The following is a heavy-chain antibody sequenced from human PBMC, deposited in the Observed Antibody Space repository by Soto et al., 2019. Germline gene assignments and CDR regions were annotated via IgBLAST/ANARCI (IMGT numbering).Heavy chain of an antibody. Sequence: WASVKVSCKASGYTFTSYDINWVRQATGQGLEWMGWMNPNSGNTGYAQKFQGRVTMTRNTSISTAYMELSSLRSEDTAVYYCARASFGRAAAGPVRQYYYYYGMDVWGQGTTVTVSS. CDR2: MNPNSGNT. CDR1: GYTFTSYD. J-gene: IGHJ6*02. CDR3: ARASFGRAAAGPVRQYYYYYGMDV. D-gene: IGHD6-13*01. V-gene: IGHV1-8*01.